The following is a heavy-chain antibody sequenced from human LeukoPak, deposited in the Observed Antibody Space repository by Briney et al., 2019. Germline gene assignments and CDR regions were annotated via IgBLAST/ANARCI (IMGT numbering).Heavy chain of an antibody. V-gene: IGHV3-11*04. CDR1: GFTFSDYY. D-gene: IGHD3-16*02. J-gene: IGHJ4*02. CDR2: ISSSGSTI. Sequence: GGSLRLSCAASGFTFSDYYMSWIRQAPGKGLEWVSYISSSGSTIYYADSVKGRFTISRDNAKNSLYLQMNSLRAEDTAVYYCARARYVWGSYRQPPDYWGQGTLVTVSS. CDR3: ARARYVWGSYRQPPDY.